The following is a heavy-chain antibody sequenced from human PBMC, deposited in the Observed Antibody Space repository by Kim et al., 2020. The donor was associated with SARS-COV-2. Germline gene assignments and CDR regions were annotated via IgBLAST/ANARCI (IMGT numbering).Heavy chain of an antibody. D-gene: IGHD1-26*01. V-gene: IGHV3-23*01. J-gene: IGHJ5*01. Sequence: GGSLRLSCVTSGFSFSRNDMTWVRQAPGKGLEWVATFLGDGGNSYRVDSVKGRFTMSRDDSEKAVYLQMRSLRVEDTAAYYWVRNSGWYDFWGQGLLVTVSS. CDR3: VRNSGWYDF. CDR2: FLGDGGNS. CDR1: GFSFSRND.